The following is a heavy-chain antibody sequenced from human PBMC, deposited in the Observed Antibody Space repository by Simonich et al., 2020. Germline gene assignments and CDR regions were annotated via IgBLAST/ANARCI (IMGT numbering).Heavy chain of an antibody. D-gene: IGHD6-13*01. CDR3: ARHAGFAFDI. V-gene: IGHV4-39*01. CDR2: IYYSWRT. J-gene: IGHJ3*02. Sequence: QLQLQESGPGLVKPSETLSLTCTVSGGSISSSSYYWGWIRQPPGKGLEWIGSIYYSWRTYYNPSLKRRVTIAVDTSKNQFSLKLSSVTAADTAVYYCARHAGFAFDIWGQGTMVTVSS. CDR1: GGSISSSSYY.